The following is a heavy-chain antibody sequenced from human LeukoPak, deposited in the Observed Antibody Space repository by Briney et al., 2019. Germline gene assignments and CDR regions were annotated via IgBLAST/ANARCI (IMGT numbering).Heavy chain of an antibody. CDR1: GGSISSSNW. J-gene: IGHJ5*02. Sequence: SETLSLTCAVSGGSISSSNWWSWVRQPPGQGLEWIGEIYHSGSTNYNPSLKSRVTISVDKSKNQFSLKLSSVTAADTAVYYCARGGDDSSGYPANWFDPWGQGTLVTVSS. D-gene: IGHD3-22*01. CDR3: ARGGDDSSGYPANWFDP. CDR2: IYHSGST. V-gene: IGHV4-4*02.